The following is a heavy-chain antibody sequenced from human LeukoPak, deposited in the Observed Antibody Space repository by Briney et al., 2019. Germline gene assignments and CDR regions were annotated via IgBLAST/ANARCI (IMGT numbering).Heavy chain of an antibody. CDR1: GFTVSSNY. CDR2: IYSGGST. V-gene: IGHV3-66*01. D-gene: IGHD2-2*01. J-gene: IGHJ3*02. CDR3: AQCSTTCYASAFHI. Sequence: GGSLRLSCAASGFTVSSNYMSWVRQAPGKGLEWVSVIYSGGSTYYADSVKGRFTISRDNSKNTLYLQMNSLRAEDTAVYYCAQCSTTCYASAFHIWGQGTMVTVSS.